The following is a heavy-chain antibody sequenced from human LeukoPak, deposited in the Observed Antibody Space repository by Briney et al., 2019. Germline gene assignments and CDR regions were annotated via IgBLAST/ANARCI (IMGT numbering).Heavy chain of an antibody. V-gene: IGHV4-59*01. D-gene: IGHD3-10*01. CDR3: ARVPNYYGSGSYPGEFDY. CDR1: GGSISSYY. J-gene: IGHJ4*02. Sequence: SETLSLTCTVSGGSISSYYWSWIRQPPGKGLEWIGYIYYSGSTNYNPSLKSRVTISVDTSKNQFSLKPSSVTAADTAVYYCARVPNYYGSGSYPGEFDYWGQGTLVTVSS. CDR2: IYYSGST.